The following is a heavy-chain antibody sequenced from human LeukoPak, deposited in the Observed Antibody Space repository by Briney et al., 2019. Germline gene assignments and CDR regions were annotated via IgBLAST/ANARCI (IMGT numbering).Heavy chain of an antibody. Sequence: EASVKVSCKASEGTFSSYAISWVRQAPGQGLEWMGGIIPIFGTANYAQKFQGRVTITADESTSTAYMELSSLRSEDTAVYYCARARNGIVVVPAAMRNAFDIWGQGTMVTVSS. CDR3: ARARNGIVVVPAAMRNAFDI. J-gene: IGHJ3*02. V-gene: IGHV1-69*13. CDR1: EGTFSSYA. D-gene: IGHD2-2*01. CDR2: IIPIFGTA.